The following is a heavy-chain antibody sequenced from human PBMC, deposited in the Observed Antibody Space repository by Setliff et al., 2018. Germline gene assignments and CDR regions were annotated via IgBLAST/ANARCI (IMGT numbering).Heavy chain of an antibody. CDR1: TFTFSKYA. J-gene: IGHJ5*02. CDR2: ISGSGDST. CDR3: ARDPNGDYVGAFDP. D-gene: IGHD4-17*01. V-gene: IGHV3-23*01. Sequence: ETLSLSCVASTFTFSKYAMSWVRQAPGKGLEWVSAISGSGDSTFYADSVKGRFTISRDNSRNSLYLQMNSLRVEDTASYYCARDPNGDYVGAFDPWGQGILVTVSS.